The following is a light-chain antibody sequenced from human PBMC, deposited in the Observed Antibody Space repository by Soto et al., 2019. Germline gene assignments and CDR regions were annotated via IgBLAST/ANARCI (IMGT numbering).Light chain of an antibody. CDR3: QQYSSYSAT. CDR2: KAS. Sequence: DIPMTQSPSTLSASVGDRVTITCRASQSISSWLAWYQQKPGKAPKLVIYKASSLESGVPSRFSGSGSGTEFTLTISSLQPDYFATYYCQQYSSYSATFGQGTKVEIK. CDR1: QSISSW. V-gene: IGKV1-5*03. J-gene: IGKJ1*01.